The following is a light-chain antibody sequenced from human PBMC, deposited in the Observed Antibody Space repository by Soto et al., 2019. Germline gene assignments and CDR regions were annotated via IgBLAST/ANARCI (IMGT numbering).Light chain of an antibody. V-gene: IGKV3-15*01. J-gene: IGKJ4*01. CDR1: QSISSN. CDR3: QQYNNWPPLT. CDR2: GTS. Sequence: EIVMTQSPATLSVSPGERATLFCRASQSISSNLAWYQQKAGQAPRLLIYGTSTRATGIPARFSGSGSGTEFTLTISSLHSEDVAVYYCQQYNNWPPLTFGGGTKVEIK.